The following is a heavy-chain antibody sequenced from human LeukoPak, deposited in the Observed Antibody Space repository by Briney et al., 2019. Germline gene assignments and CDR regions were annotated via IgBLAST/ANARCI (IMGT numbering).Heavy chain of an antibody. CDR2: ISGSGGST. Sequence: GGSLRLSCAASGFTVSSNYMSWVRQAPGKGLEWVSAISGSGGSTYYADSVKGRFTISRDNSKNTLYLQMNSLRAEDTAVYYCAKGGSGWYGSSAFDIWGQGTMVTVSS. CDR1: GFTVSSNY. V-gene: IGHV3-23*01. J-gene: IGHJ3*02. CDR3: AKGGSGWYGSSAFDI. D-gene: IGHD6-19*01.